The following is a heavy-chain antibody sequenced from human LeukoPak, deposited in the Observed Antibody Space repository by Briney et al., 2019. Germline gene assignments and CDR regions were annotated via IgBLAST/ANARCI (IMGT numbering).Heavy chain of an antibody. CDR1: GGSISSYH. D-gene: IGHD5-18*01. V-gene: IGHV4-59*01. J-gene: IGHJ4*02. CDR3: ARDGCSYGLFDY. Sequence: SETLSLTCTVSGGSISSYHWSWIRQPPGKGLEWIGYIYYSGSTNYNPSLKSRVTISVDTSKNQFSLKLSSVTAADTAVYYCARDGCSYGLFDYWGQGTLVTVSS. CDR2: IYYSGST.